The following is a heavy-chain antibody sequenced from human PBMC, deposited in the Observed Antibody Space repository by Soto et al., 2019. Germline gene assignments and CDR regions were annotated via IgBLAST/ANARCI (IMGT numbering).Heavy chain of an antibody. CDR3: AKDQGSGNFWSAAYPMDV. V-gene: IGHV3-30*18. CDR1: GFTFSNFG. CDR2: IPYDGSSK. Sequence: QVQLVESGGGVVKPGRSLRLSCAASGFTFSNFGMHWVRQAPGQGLEWVSVIPYDGSSKYFADSMKGRFTITKDDSKNTLYVQMSSQRPEVKAVYYCAKDQGSGNFWSAAYPMDVWGQGTRVTVTS. J-gene: IGHJ6*02. D-gene: IGHD3-3*01.